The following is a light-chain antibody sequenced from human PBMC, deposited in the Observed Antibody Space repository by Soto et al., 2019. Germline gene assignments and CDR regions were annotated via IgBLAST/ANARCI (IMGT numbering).Light chain of an antibody. Sequence: DLQMTQSPSSLSASVGDRVTITCQASHDVGNYLNWYQQKPGKAPKLLIYHASNLETGVPSRFSGSGSGTDFTFTISGLQPDDFATYYCQQYHNLPPYTFGQGTNLDIK. CDR2: HAS. CDR1: HDVGNY. V-gene: IGKV1-33*01. CDR3: QQYHNLPPYT. J-gene: IGKJ2*01.